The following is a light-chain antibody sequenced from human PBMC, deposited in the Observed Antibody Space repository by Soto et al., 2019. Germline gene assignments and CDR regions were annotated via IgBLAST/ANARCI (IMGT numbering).Light chain of an antibody. V-gene: IGLV2-11*01. CDR1: TSDVGGYNY. Sequence: QTALTQPRTLSESPGQSITISCTGTTSDVGGYNYVSWYQQHPGKAPKLMIYDVSKRPSGVPDRFSGSKSGNTASLTISGLQAEDEADYYCCSYAGSYVFGTGTKVTVL. J-gene: IGLJ1*01. CDR2: DVS. CDR3: CSYAGSYV.